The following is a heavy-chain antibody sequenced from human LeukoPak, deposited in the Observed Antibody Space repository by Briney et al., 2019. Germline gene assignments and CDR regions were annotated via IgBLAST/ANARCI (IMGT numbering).Heavy chain of an antibody. V-gene: IGHV1-8*01. D-gene: IGHD1-7*01. CDR1: GYTFTSYE. J-gene: IGHJ4*02. Sequence: ASVKVSCKASGYTFTSYEINWVRQATGQGLGWMGWMNPNSGNTGYAQKFQGRVTMTRNTSISTAYMELSSLRSEDTAVYYCARAPSRRGNWNYAKYYFDYWGQGTLVTVSS. CDR3: ARAPSRRGNWNYAKYYFDY. CDR2: MNPNSGNT.